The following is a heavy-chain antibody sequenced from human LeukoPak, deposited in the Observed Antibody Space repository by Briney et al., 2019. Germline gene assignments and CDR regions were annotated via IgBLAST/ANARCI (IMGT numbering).Heavy chain of an antibody. Sequence: PGRSLRLSCAASGFTFSSYAMHWVRQAPGKGLEWVAVISYDGSNKYYADSVKGRFTISRDNSKNTLYLQMNSLRAEDTAVYYCARASGIADLWGQGTLVTVSS. CDR1: GFTFSSYA. J-gene: IGHJ4*02. CDR2: ISYDGSNK. CDR3: ARASGIADL. V-gene: IGHV3-30-3*01. D-gene: IGHD6-13*01.